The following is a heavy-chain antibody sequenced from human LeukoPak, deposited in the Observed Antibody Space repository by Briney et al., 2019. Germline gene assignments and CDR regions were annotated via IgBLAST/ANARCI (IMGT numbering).Heavy chain of an antibody. CDR3: ATETDSGGSLDY. CDR2: FDPEDGET. CDR1: GYTLTELS. Sequence: ASVKVSCKVSGYTLTELSMHWVRQAPGKGLEWVGGFDPEDGETIYAQKFQGRVTMTEDTSTDTAYMELSSLRSEDTAVYYCATETDSGGSLDYWGQGTLVTVSS. V-gene: IGHV1-24*01. D-gene: IGHD2-15*01. J-gene: IGHJ4*02.